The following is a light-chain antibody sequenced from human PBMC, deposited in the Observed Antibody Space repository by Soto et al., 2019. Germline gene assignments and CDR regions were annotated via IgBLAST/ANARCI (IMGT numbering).Light chain of an antibody. CDR1: QSVNANY. Sequence: EIVLTQSPGTLSLSPGERATLSCRASQSVNANYFAWYQQKPGQAPRLLIYGASTRATGVPARFTGSGSGTEFTLTISSLQFDDSAVYYCQQYNNWWTFGQGTKVDIK. J-gene: IGKJ1*01. CDR2: GAS. V-gene: IGKV3-15*01. CDR3: QQYNNWWT.